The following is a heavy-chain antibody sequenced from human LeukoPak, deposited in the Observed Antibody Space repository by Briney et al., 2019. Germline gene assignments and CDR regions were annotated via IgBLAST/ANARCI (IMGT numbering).Heavy chain of an antibody. Sequence: GGSLRLSCAASGFTFSGCGMHWARQAPGKGLEWVSFIRYDGSNKFYAESVKGRFTISRDNSKNTLFLQMNSLRAEDTAIYYCAKDLDSSGYWGQGTLVTVSS. CDR1: GFTFSGCG. D-gene: IGHD3-22*01. J-gene: IGHJ4*02. V-gene: IGHV3-30*02. CDR3: AKDLDSSGY. CDR2: IRYDGSNK.